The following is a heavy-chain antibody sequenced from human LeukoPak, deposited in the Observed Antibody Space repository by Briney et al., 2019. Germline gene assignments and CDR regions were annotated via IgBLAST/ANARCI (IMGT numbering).Heavy chain of an antibody. CDR2: IWYDGSNK. Sequence: GGSLRLSCAASGFTFSSYGMHWVRQAPGKGLEWVAVIWYDGSNKYYADSVKGRFTISRDNSKNTLYLQMNSLRAEDTAVYYCARDGDPTTVTPDYWGQGTLVTVSP. J-gene: IGHJ4*02. D-gene: IGHD4-17*01. CDR3: ARDGDPTTVTPDY. V-gene: IGHV3-33*01. CDR1: GFTFSSYG.